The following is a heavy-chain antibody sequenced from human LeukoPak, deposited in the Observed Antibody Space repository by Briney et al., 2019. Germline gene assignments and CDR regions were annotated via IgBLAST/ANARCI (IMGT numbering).Heavy chain of an antibody. Sequence: GGSLRLSCAASGFSFSSYAMSWVRQAPGKGLAWVSGISGSGDSTYYADSVKGRYTISRDNSKNTLYLQMNSLRAEDTAVYYCAKDLNGWYIFDYWGQGTLVTVSS. V-gene: IGHV3-23*01. CDR1: GFSFSSYA. CDR2: ISGSGDST. D-gene: IGHD6-19*01. J-gene: IGHJ4*02. CDR3: AKDLNGWYIFDY.